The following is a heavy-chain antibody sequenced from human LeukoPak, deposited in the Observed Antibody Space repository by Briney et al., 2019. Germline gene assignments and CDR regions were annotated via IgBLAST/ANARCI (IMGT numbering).Heavy chain of an antibody. CDR3: ARGPRADSSQGPEYFQH. CDR2: IFYSGST. Sequence: SETLSLTCTVSGGSFSSYYWSWIRQPPGKGLEWIGNIFYSGSTNYTPSLKSRVTISVDTSKNQFSLKLSSVTAADTAVYYCARGPRADSSQGPEYFQHWGQGTLVTVSS. D-gene: IGHD6-13*01. CDR1: GGSFSSYY. J-gene: IGHJ1*01. V-gene: IGHV4-59*12.